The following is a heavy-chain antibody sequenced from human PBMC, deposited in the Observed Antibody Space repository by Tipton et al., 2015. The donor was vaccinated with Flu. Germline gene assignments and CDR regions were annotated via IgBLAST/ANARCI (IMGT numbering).Heavy chain of an antibody. Sequence: TLSLTCAVYGGSFSGYYWSWIRQPPGKGLEWIGEINHSGSTNYNPSLKSRVTISVDTSKNQFFLKLRTVTAADTAVYYCARGRGRIVVVTTHAFDIWGQVIMVTVSS. J-gene: IGHJ3*02. V-gene: IGHV4-34*01. D-gene: IGHD3-22*01. CDR1: GGSFSGYY. CDR3: ARGRGRIVVVTTHAFDI. CDR2: INHSGST.